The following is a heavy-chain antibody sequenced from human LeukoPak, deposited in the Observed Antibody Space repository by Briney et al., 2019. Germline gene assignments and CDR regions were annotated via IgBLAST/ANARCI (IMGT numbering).Heavy chain of an antibody. V-gene: IGHV1-46*01. CDR1: GYTFTSCY. D-gene: IGHD4-23*01. CDR3: ARGSSAYGGFDY. Sequence: GASVKVSCKASGYTFTSCYMHWVRQAPGQGLEWMGIINPSGGSTSYAQKLQGRVTMTRDMSTSTVYMELSSRRSEDTAVCYCARGSSAYGGFDYWGQGTLVTVSS. CDR2: INPSGGST. J-gene: IGHJ4*02.